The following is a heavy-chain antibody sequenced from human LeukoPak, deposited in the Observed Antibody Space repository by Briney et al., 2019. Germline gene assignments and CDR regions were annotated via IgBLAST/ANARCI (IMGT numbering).Heavy chain of an antibody. Sequence: GASVKVSCKASGYTFTSYYMHWVRHAPGQGLEWMGIINPSGGSTSYAQKFQGRVTMTRDTSTSTVYMALSSLRSEDTAVYYCARMYYYDSSGYPNPGDYYYGMDVWGQGTTVTVSS. CDR3: ARMYYYDSSGYPNPGDYYYGMDV. J-gene: IGHJ6*02. CDR1: GYTFTSYY. V-gene: IGHV1-46*01. CDR2: INPSGGST. D-gene: IGHD3-22*01.